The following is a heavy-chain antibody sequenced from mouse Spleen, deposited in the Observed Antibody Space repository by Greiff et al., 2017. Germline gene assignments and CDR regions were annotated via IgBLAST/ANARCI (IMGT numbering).Heavy chain of an antibody. Sequence: QVQLQQPGAELVMPGASVKLSCKASGYTFTSYWMHWVKQRPGQGLEWIGEIDPSDSYTNYNQKFKGKATLTVDKSSSTAYMQLSSLTSEDSAVYYCARSTIYYDSWFAYWGQGTLVTVSA. V-gene: IGHV1-69*01. CDR2: IDPSDSYT. CDR3: ARSTIYYDSWFAY. CDR1: GYTFTSYW. D-gene: IGHD2-4*01. J-gene: IGHJ3*01.